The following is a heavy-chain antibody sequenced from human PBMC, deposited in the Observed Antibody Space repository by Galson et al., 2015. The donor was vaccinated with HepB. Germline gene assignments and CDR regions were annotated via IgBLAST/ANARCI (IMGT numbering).Heavy chain of an antibody. V-gene: IGHV3-15*01. CDR1: GFTFSNAW. Sequence: SLRLSCAASGFTFSNAWMSWVRQAPGKGLEWVGRIKSKTDGGTTDYAAPVKGRFTISRDDSKNTLYLQMNSLKTEDTAVYYCTTDEQVYCGGDCYQLGWGQGTMVTVSS. D-gene: IGHD2-21*01. CDR3: TTDEQVYCGGDCYQLG. CDR2: IKSKTDGGTT. J-gene: IGHJ3*01.